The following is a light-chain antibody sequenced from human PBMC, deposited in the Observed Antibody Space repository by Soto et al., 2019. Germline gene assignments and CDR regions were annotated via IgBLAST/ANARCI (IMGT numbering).Light chain of an antibody. V-gene: IGKV3-20*01. CDR3: QQYGSSPWT. CDR1: QSVTSPF. J-gene: IGKJ1*01. CDR2: GAS. Sequence: EMVLTQSPGTLSSSPGERATLSCRASQSVTSPFLAWYQQKPGQPPRLLIYGASSRATGIPDRFIGSGSGTDFTLTISRLEPEDFGVYHCQQYGSSPWTFGQGTKVDIK.